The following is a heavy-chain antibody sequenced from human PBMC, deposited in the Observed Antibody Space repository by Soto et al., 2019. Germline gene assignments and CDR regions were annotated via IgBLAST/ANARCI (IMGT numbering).Heavy chain of an antibody. CDR3: AKGPNDYGDYDAYPPFDY. D-gene: IGHD4-17*01. V-gene: IGHV3-23*01. J-gene: IGHJ4*02. CDR1: GFTFSSYA. Sequence: GGSLRLSCAASGFTFSSYAMSWVRQAPGKGLERVSAISGSGGSTYYADSVKGRFTISRDNSKNTLYLQMNSLRAEDTAVYYCAKGPNDYGDYDAYPPFDYWGQGALVTVSS. CDR2: ISGSGGST.